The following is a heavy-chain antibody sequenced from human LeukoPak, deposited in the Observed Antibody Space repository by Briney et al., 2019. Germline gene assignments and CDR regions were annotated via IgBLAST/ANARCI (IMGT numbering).Heavy chain of an antibody. J-gene: IGHJ4*02. CDR2: ISGSGATT. CDR1: GFTFSDYA. V-gene: IGHV3-23*01. Sequence: PGGSLRLSCAASGFTFSDYAMTWVQQAPGQGLEWVAAISGSGATTYYAASARGRFTISRDNSKSTLYLQMNSLRAEDTAVYYCAKVQSGYSSGWYVVPPYYFDYWGQGTLVTVSS. D-gene: IGHD6-19*01. CDR3: AKVQSGYSSGWYVVPPYYFDY.